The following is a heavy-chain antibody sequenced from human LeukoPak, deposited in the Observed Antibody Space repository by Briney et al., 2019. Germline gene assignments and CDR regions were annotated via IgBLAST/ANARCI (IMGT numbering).Heavy chain of an antibody. J-gene: IGHJ4*02. V-gene: IGHV3-23*01. D-gene: IGHD6-13*01. CDR1: GFTFSSYA. CDR2: ISGSGGST. CDR3: AKALVPQDYFDY. Sequence: GGSLRLSCAASGFTFSSYAMSWVRQAPGKGLEWVSAISGSGGSTYYADSVKGRFTISRDNSKNTLYLQMNSLRAEYTAVYYGAKALVPQDYFDYWGQGTLVTVSS.